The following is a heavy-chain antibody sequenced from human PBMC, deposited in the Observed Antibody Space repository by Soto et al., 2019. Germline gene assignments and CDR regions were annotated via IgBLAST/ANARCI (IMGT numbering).Heavy chain of an antibody. CDR2: ISAYNGNT. CDR1: GYTFTSYG. V-gene: IGHV1-18*01. D-gene: IGHD3-22*01. Sequence: QVQLVQSGAEVKKPGASVKVSCKASGYTFTSYGISWVRQAPGQGLEWMGWISAYNGNTNYAQKLQGRVTMTTDTSTSTAYMELRSLRSDDTAVYYCARMPPGNSSPYYYYMDVWGKGTTVTVSS. CDR3: ARMPPGNSSPYYYYMDV. J-gene: IGHJ6*03.